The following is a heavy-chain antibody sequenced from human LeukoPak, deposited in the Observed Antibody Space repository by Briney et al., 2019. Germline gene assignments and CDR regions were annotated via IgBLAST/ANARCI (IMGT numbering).Heavy chain of an antibody. D-gene: IGHD3-22*01. CDR2: IYHNGNT. CDR1: GYSISSGYY. J-gene: IGHJ4*02. CDR3: ARRYYYDSSGLYYFDY. Sequence: SETLSLTCAVSGYSISSGYYWGWIRQPPGKGLEWIGTIYHNGNTYYNPSLKSRVTISVDTSKNQFSLKLSSVTAADTAVYYCARRYYYDSSGLYYFDYWGQGTLVTVSS. V-gene: IGHV4-38-2*01.